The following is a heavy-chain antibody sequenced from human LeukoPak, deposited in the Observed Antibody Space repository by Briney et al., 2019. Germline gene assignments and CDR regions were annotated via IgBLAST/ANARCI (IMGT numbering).Heavy chain of an antibody. D-gene: IGHD5/OR15-5a*01. CDR2: INAGNGNT. J-gene: IGHJ4*02. CDR1: GHTFTSYA. V-gene: IGHV1-3*01. Sequence: ASVKVSCKASGHTFTSYAMHWVRQAPGQRLEWMGWINAGNGNTKYSQKFQGRVTITRDRSASTAYMELNSLRSEDTAVYYCARGRWSTTTASYYFDSWGQGSLVTVS. CDR3: ARGRWSTTTASYYFDS.